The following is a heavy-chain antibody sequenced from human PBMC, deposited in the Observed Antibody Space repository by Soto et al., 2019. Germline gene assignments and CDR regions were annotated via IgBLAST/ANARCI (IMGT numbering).Heavy chain of an antibody. CDR2: ISGSGGST. J-gene: IGHJ6*03. CDR3: AKKELDCSGGSCYSYYYYYMDV. V-gene: IGHV3-23*01. Sequence: EVELLESGGGLVQPGGSLRLSCAASGLTFSSYAMSWVRQAPGKGLECVSAISGSGGSTYYADSVKGRFTISRDNSKNTLYLQMNSLRAEDTAVYYCAKKELDCSGGSCYSYYYYYMDVWGKGTTVTVSS. D-gene: IGHD2-15*01. CDR1: GLTFSSYA.